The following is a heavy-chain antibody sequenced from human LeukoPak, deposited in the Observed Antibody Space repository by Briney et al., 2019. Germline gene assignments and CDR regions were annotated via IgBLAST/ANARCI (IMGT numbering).Heavy chain of an antibody. CDR1: GFTFSSYP. Sequence: PGRSLRLSCEASGFTFSSYPMHWVRQAPGKGLEWVAAVSKDGSNKYYADSVKGRYTISRDTSKNTLYLQMNSLRAEDAAVYYCARSDCSSTSCYRSDAFDIWGQGTMVTVSS. CDR2: VSKDGSNK. CDR3: ARSDCSSTSCYRSDAFDI. V-gene: IGHV3-30*03. D-gene: IGHD2-2*01. J-gene: IGHJ3*02.